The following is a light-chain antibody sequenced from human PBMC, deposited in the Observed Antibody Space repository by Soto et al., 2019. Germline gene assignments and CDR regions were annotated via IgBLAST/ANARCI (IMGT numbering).Light chain of an antibody. J-gene: IGKJ5*01. Sequence: ETVLTQSPATLSLSPGERATLSCRASQNVSTYLAWYQQKPGQAPRLLIYDASNRATGIPARFSGSGSGTDFTLTISSLEPEDFAVYYCRQRRSYFITFGQGTRLEIK. CDR2: DAS. V-gene: IGKV3-11*01. CDR1: QNVSTY. CDR3: RQRRSYFIT.